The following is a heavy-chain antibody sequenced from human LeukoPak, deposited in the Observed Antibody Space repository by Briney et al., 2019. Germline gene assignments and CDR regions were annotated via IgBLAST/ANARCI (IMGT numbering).Heavy chain of an antibody. CDR2: ISGSGGKT. CDR1: GFTFSNYG. CDR3: AKAPVTTCRGAYCYPFDY. J-gene: IGHJ4*02. D-gene: IGHD2-21*01. Sequence: GGSLRLSCAASGFTFSNYGMIWVRQAPGKGLEWVSGISGSGGKTSYADAVKGRFTISRDNSKNTLYLQMSSLRAEDTAVYYCAKAPVTTCRGAYCYPFDYWGQGTLVTVSS. V-gene: IGHV3-23*01.